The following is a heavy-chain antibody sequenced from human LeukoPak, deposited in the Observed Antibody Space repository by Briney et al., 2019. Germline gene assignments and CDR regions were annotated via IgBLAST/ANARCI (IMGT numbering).Heavy chain of an antibody. D-gene: IGHD2-2*01. CDR2: ISGSGGST. CDR3: AKDRAYCSSTSCYPLGY. Sequence: GGSLRLSCAASGFTFSSYAMSWVRPAPGKGREWVSAISGSGGSTYYADSVKGRFTISRDNSKNTLYLQMNSLRAEDTAVYYCAKDRAYCSSTSCYPLGYWGQGTLVTVSS. CDR1: GFTFSSYA. V-gene: IGHV3-23*01. J-gene: IGHJ4*02.